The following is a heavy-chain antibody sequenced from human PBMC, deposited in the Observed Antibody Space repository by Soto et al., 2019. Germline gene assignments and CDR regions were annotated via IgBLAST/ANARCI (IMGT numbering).Heavy chain of an antibody. V-gene: IGHV1-69*06. CDR1: GVTVNSYA. J-gene: IGHJ4*02. D-gene: IGHD5-18*01. CDR2: IIPLFGTA. CDR3: VGFGYSKGYAY. Sequence: QVQLEQSGAEVKKPGSSVKVSCKASGVTVNSYALIWVRQAPGQGLEWMGSIIPLFGTANSAQKFRDRVTITADTSTSTAYMALTSLRSEYSAAYYCVGFGYSKGYAYWGQGTLVTVSS.